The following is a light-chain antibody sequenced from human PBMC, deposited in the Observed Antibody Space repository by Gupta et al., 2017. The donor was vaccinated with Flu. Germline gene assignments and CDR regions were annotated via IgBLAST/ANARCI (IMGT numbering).Light chain of an antibody. J-gene: IGKJ3*01. CDR1: QGISSY. CDR3: QQLNSFPPT. CDR2: AAS. V-gene: IGKV1-9*01. Sequence: DIQLTQSLSFLSASVGDRFTITCRASQGISSYLACDQQKPGKAPNLLIYAASTLQSGVPSRFSGSGSGTEFTLTISSLQPEDFATYYCQQLNSFPPTFGPGTKVHIK.